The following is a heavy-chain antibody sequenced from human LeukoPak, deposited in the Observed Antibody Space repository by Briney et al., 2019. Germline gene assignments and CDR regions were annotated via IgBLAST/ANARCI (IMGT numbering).Heavy chain of an antibody. CDR1: GYTFTGYY. CDR3: ARRGYYYDSSGRPADAFDI. CDR2: INPNSGDT. D-gene: IGHD3-22*01. J-gene: IGHJ3*02. Sequence: GASVKVSCKSSGYTFTGYYIHWVRQPPGQGLDWMGWINPNSGDTNYVEKFQGRVTMTRDTSISTAYMELSRLRSDDTAVYYCARRGYYYDSSGRPADAFDIWGQGTMVTVSS. V-gene: IGHV1-2*02.